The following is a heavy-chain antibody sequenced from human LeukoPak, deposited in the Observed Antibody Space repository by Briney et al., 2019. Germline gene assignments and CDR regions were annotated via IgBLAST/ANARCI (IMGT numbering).Heavy chain of an antibody. D-gene: IGHD3-3*01. V-gene: IGHV4-34*01. CDR3: ARGSPRITIFGVVIVPFDY. CDR2: INHSGST. Sequence: PSETLSLTCAVYGGSFSGYCWSWIRQPPGKGLEWIGEINHSGSTNYNPSLKSRVTISVDTSKNQFSLKLSSVTAADTAVYYCARGSPRITIFGVVIVPFDYWGQGTLVTVSS. J-gene: IGHJ4*02. CDR1: GGSFSGYC.